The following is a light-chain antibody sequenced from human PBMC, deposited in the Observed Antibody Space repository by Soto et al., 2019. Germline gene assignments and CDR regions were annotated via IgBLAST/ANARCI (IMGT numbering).Light chain of an antibody. V-gene: IGLV2-23*01. CDR2: EGS. Sequence: SVLTQPASVSGSLGQSITISCTGTSSDVGSYNLVSWYQQHPGKAPKLMIYEGSKRPSGVSNRFSGSKSGNTASLTIPGLQAEDEADYYCCSYAGSRYYVFGTGTKVTVL. J-gene: IGLJ1*01. CDR3: CSYAGSRYYV. CDR1: SSDVGSYNL.